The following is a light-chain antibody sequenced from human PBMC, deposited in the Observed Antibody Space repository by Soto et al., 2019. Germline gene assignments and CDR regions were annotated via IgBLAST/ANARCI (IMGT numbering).Light chain of an antibody. Sequence: EIVFTQSPSTLSLSPGERATLSCRASQSVGSRFLAWYQQKPGQAPRLLIYGASNRATGIPDRFSGSGSGPDFTLTISRLEPEDFAVYFCQHYGSSPWTFGQGTKVDIK. CDR1: QSVGSRF. J-gene: IGKJ1*01. CDR2: GAS. V-gene: IGKV3-20*01. CDR3: QHYGSSPWT.